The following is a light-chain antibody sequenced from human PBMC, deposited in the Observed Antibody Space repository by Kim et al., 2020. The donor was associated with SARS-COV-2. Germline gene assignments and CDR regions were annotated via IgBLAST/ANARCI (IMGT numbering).Light chain of an antibody. V-gene: IGKV3-15*01. Sequence: LSVSPGERATLSCRASQSIGSSLAWYQQKPGQAPRLLIYDASTRATGIPARFSGSGSGTEFTLTISSLQSEDCAVYYCQLYNNWPLFGQGTKLEIK. CDR3: QLYNNWPL. CDR1: QSIGSS. J-gene: IGKJ2*01. CDR2: DAS.